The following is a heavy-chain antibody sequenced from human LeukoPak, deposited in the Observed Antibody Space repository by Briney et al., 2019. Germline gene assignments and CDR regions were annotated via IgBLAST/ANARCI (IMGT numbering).Heavy chain of an antibody. CDR3: ASTPYYDILTGYYRPSEYFQH. V-gene: IGHV4-59*01. Sequence: SETLSLTCSVSGGSISSYYWSWIRQPPGKGLEWIGYIYYSGSTNYNPSLKSRVTISVDTSKNQFSLKLSSVTAADTAVYYCASTPYYDILTGYYRPSEYFQHWGQGTLVTVSS. CDR2: IYYSGST. J-gene: IGHJ1*01. D-gene: IGHD3-9*01. CDR1: GGSISSYY.